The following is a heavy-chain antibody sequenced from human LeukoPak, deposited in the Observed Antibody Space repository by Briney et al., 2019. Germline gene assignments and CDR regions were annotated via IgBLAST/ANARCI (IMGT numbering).Heavy chain of an antibody. D-gene: IGHD4-17*01. Sequence: ASVKVSCKASGYTFTSYDINWVRQATGQGLEWMGWMNPNSGNTGYAQKFQGRVTMTRNTSISTAYMELSSLRSEDTAVYYCARGSFYGEGFDYWGQGTLVTASS. CDR3: ARGSFYGEGFDY. V-gene: IGHV1-8*01. J-gene: IGHJ4*02. CDR1: GYTFTSYD. CDR2: MNPNSGNT.